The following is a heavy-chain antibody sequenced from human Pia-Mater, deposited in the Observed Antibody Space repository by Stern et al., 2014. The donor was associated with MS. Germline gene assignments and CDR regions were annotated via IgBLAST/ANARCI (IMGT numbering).Heavy chain of an antibody. CDR2: LVVGGGNP. CDR3: AAEPMYYSDSVGAFDI. Sequence: QLVESGPEVKKPGTSVKVSCKASGFTFTSSAVQWVRQARGQRLEWLGWLVVGGGNPNYAHKFHDRYTITRDMSTSTAYMELSSLRSEDTTVYYCAAEPMYYSDSVGAFDIWGQGTMVTVSS. J-gene: IGHJ3*02. CDR1: GFTFTSSA. V-gene: IGHV1-58*01. D-gene: IGHD3-22*01.